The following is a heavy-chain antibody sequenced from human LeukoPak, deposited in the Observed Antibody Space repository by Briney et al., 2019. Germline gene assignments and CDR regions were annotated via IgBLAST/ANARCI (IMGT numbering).Heavy chain of an antibody. CDR2: MNPNSGNT. D-gene: IGHD3-22*01. Sequence: ASVKVSCKASGYTFTGYDINWVRQATGQGLEWMGWMNPNSGNTGYAQKFQDRVTITRNTSISTAYMELSSLRSEDTAVYYCARVTYYYDSSGYYWDYFDYWGQGTLVTVSS. CDR1: GYTFTGYD. V-gene: IGHV1-8*03. J-gene: IGHJ4*02. CDR3: ARVTYYYDSSGYYWDYFDY.